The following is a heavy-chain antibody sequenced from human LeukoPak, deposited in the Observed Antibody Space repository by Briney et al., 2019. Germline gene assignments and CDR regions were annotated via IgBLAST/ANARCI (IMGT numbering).Heavy chain of an antibody. CDR2: TSTSGSTI. CDR1: GFIISDYY. Sequence: GGSLRLSCAASGFIISDYYMSWIRQAPGKGLEWLSYTSTSGSTISYADSVKGRCTISRDNAKNSLYLQMNSLRAEDTAVYYCARESYYYGSGGYDPWGQGTLVTVSS. CDR3: ARESYYYGSGGYDP. V-gene: IGHV3-11*01. D-gene: IGHD3-10*01. J-gene: IGHJ5*02.